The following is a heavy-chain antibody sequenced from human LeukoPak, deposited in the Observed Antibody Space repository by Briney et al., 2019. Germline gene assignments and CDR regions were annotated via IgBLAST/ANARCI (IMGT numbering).Heavy chain of an antibody. CDR3: ARLITMVRGVILPFDY. J-gene: IGHJ4*02. CDR2: IYYSGST. D-gene: IGHD3-10*01. Sequence: SETLSLTCTVSGGSISSSSYYWGWIRQPPGKGREWIGSIYYSGSTYYDPSLKSRVTISVDTSKNQFSLKLSSVTAADTAVYYCARLITMVRGVILPFDYWGQGTLVTVSS. CDR1: GGSISSSSYY. V-gene: IGHV4-39*01.